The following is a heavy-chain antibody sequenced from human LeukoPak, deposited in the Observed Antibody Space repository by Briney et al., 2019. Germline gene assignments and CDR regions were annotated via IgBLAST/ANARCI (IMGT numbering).Heavy chain of an antibody. Sequence: GGSLRLSCAASGFTFNSYAMSWVRQAPGQGLEWVSGISGNGGDTYYAGSVKGRFTISRDNSKNALYLQMNSLRADDTAVYYCAKGHLSILFPFDSWGQGTLVTVSS. D-gene: IGHD2-21*01. J-gene: IGHJ4*02. V-gene: IGHV3-23*01. CDR1: GFTFNSYA. CDR3: AKGHLSILFPFDS. CDR2: ISGNGGDT.